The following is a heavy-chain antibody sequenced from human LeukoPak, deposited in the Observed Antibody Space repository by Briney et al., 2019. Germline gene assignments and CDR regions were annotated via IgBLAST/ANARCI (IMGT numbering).Heavy chain of an antibody. CDR2: IYYSGST. CDR3: ASGRDYYYGMDV. Sequence: SETLSLTCAVYGGSFSGYYWSWIRQPPGKGLEWIGYIYYSGSTNYNPSLKSRVTISVGTSKNQFSLKLSSVTAADTAVYYCASGRDYYYGMDVWGQGTTVTVSS. CDR1: GGSFSGYY. D-gene: IGHD1-26*01. J-gene: IGHJ6*02. V-gene: IGHV4-59*01.